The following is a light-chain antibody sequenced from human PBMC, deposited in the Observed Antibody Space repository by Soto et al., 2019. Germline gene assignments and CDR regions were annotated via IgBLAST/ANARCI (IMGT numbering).Light chain of an antibody. CDR2: GAS. V-gene: IGKV3-20*01. J-gene: IGKJ4*01. Sequence: EIVLTQSPGTLYLSPGETATLSCRASQSVSSSSLDWYQQKPGQAPRLLSYGASNRATCIPDRFSRSGSGKDFTLTLSRREPEEVAVYYCHQYGSSPLLSFGGGTKVEMK. CDR3: HQYGSSPLLS. CDR1: QSVSSSS.